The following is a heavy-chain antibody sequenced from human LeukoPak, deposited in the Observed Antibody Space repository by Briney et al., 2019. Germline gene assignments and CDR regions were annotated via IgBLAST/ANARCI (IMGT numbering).Heavy chain of an antibody. CDR2: VNNIGGST. CDR3: VRPASGFDY. Sequence: GGSLRLSCSASGFSFSSYAMHWGRQAPGKGLEHVSGVNNIGGSTYYADSVKGRFTISRDDSKDTLYLQMTSLRSEDTAVYYCVRPASGFDYWGQGTLVTVSS. CDR1: GFSFSSYA. V-gene: IGHV3-64D*09. D-gene: IGHD6-19*01. J-gene: IGHJ4*02.